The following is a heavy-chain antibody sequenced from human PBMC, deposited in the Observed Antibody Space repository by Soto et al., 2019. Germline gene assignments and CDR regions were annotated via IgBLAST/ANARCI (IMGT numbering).Heavy chain of an antibody. J-gene: IGHJ5*02. CDR3: ARWDSSSSHNWFDP. D-gene: IGHD6-6*01. Sequence: SETLSLTCTVSGGSISSSSYYWGWIRQPPGKGLEWIGSIYYSGSTYYNPSLKSRVTISVDTSKNQFSLKLSSVTAADTAVYYCARWDSSSSHNWFDPWGQGTLVTVPS. V-gene: IGHV4-39*01. CDR2: IYYSGST. CDR1: GGSISSSSYY.